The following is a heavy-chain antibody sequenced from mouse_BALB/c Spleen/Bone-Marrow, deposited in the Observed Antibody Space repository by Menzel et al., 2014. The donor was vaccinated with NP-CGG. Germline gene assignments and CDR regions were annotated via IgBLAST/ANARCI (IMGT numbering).Heavy chain of an antibody. D-gene: IGHD1-1*01. Sequence: EVQLQQSGAELVKPGASVKLSCTASGFNIKDTYMHWVKQRPEQGLEWIGRIDPANGNTKYDPKFQGKATIAADTSSNTAYLQLSSLTSEGTAVYYCASYYSGISGFAYWGQGTLVTVSA. J-gene: IGHJ3*01. CDR3: ASYYSGISGFAY. CDR1: GFNIKDTY. V-gene: IGHV14-3*02. CDR2: IDPANGNT.